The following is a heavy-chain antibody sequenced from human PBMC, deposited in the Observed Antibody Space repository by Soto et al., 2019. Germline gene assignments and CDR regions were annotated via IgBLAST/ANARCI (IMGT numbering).Heavy chain of an antibody. Sequence: ASVKVSCKASGYTFTSYYMHWVRQAPGQGLEWMGIINPSGGSTSYAQKFQGRVTMTRGTSTSTVYMELSSLRSEDTAVYYCAGPDYYDSSGYYIYGMDVWGQGTTVTVSS. V-gene: IGHV1-46*01. CDR2: INPSGGST. D-gene: IGHD3-22*01. CDR1: GYTFTSYY. CDR3: AGPDYYDSSGYYIYGMDV. J-gene: IGHJ6*02.